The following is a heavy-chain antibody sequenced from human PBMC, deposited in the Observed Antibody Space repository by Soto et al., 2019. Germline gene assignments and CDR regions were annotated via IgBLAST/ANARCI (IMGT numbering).Heavy chain of an antibody. CDR2: INSDGSST. CDR1: GFTFSSDW. V-gene: IGHV3-74*01. J-gene: IGHJ4*02. CDR3: VRTILVVAAASREDY. Sequence: EVQLVESGGGLVQPGESLRLSCAASGFTFSSDWMHWVRQAPGKGLVWVSRINSDGSSTSYAGSVKGRFTISRDNAKNSLYLPMNRLRAEDTVVYYCVRTILVVAAASREDYWGQGTLVTVSS. D-gene: IGHD2-15*01.